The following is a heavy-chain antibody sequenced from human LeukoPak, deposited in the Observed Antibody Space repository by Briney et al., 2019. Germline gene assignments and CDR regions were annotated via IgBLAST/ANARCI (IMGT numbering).Heavy chain of an antibody. V-gene: IGHV4-4*02. CDR1: GGSINSLDL. CDR3: AGLVGRYSSGLYYYYFDY. J-gene: IGHJ4*02. D-gene: IGHD3-22*01. Sequence: SETLSLTCTVSGGSINSLDLWSWVRQPPGKGLEWIGEMYLSGTTHSNPSVKSRVTISIDKSKNQFFLNLSSVTAADTAVYYCAGLVGRYSSGLYYYYFDYWGQGTLVTVPS. CDR2: MYLSGTT.